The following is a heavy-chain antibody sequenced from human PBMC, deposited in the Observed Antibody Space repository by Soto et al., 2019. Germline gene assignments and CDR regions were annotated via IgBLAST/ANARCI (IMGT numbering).Heavy chain of an antibody. CDR3: GKVFVGATRHTDSDS. J-gene: IGHJ4*02. V-gene: IGHV4-39*01. CDR2: IDYNGVT. Sequence: SETLSLTCTVSGGSIYRSGYYWGWIRQPQGRGLEWIGNIDYNGVTYSNPSLKRRVTISRDTSKNQFSLKLTSVTAADTALYYCGKVFVGATRHTDSDSWGPGTLVTVSS. D-gene: IGHD2-15*01. CDR1: GGSIYRSGYY.